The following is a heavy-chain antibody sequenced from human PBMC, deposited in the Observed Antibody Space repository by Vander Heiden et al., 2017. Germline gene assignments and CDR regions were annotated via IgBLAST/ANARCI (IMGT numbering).Heavy chain of an antibody. V-gene: IGHV3-33*01. CDR2: IWYDGSNK. J-gene: IGHJ4*02. Sequence: QVQLVESGGGVVQPGRSLRLSCAASGFPFSSYGMHWVRQAPGKGLEWVAVIWYDGSNKYYADSVKGRFTISRDNSKNTLYLQMNSLRAEDTAVYYCARGMGGRAAVPDYWGQGTLVTVSS. CDR1: GFPFSSYG. CDR3: ARGMGGRAAVPDY. D-gene: IGHD6-13*01.